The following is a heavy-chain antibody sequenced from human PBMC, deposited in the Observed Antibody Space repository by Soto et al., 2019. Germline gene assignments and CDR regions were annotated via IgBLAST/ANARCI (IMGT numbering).Heavy chain of an antibody. CDR2: IYYSGST. J-gene: IGHJ4*02. D-gene: IGHD3-10*01. Sequence: QLQLQESGPGLVKPSETLSLTCTVSGGSISSSSYYWGWIRQPPGKGLEWIGSIYYSGSTYYNPSLQSQVTIPVDTSKNQFSLKLSSVTAADTAVYYCARLTGYGSGSYYIGGFDYWGQGTLVTVSS. CDR1: GGSISSSSYY. V-gene: IGHV4-39*01. CDR3: ARLTGYGSGSYYIGGFDY.